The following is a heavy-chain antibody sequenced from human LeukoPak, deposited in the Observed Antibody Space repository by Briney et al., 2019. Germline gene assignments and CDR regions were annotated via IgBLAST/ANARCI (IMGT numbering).Heavy chain of an antibody. CDR2: INPSGGST. Sequence: ASVKVSCKASGYTFTSYYMHWVRQAPGQGLEWMGIINPSGGSTSYAQKFQGRVTMTRDMSTSTVYMELSSLRSEDTAVYYCARPIVVVAATGGYYFDYWGQGTLVTVSS. J-gene: IGHJ4*02. CDR3: ARPIVVVAATGGYYFDY. V-gene: IGHV1-46*01. CDR1: GYTFTSYY. D-gene: IGHD2-15*01.